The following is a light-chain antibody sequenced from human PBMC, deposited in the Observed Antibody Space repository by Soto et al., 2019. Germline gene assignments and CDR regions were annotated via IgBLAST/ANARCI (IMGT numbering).Light chain of an antibody. CDR3: QQYDSSPRT. CDR2: DAS. CDR1: QDINKN. V-gene: IGKV1-33*01. J-gene: IGKJ1*01. Sequence: DIQMTQSPSSLSASVGDRVTITCQASQDINKNLIWYQQKPGKAPKLLIYDASDLETGVPSRFSGSGSGTGFTFTISSLQPEDFAVYWCQQYDSSPRTFGQGTKVDIK.